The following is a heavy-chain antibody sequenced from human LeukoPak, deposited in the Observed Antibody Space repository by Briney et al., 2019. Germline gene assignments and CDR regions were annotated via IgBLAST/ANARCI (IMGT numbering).Heavy chain of an antibody. CDR1: GFTFNKYA. CDR2: ISSNADST. CDR3: VRDPWLVPGIYFDY. J-gene: IGHJ4*02. V-gene: IGHV3-64D*08. D-gene: IGHD6-19*01. Sequence: GGSLRLSCSASGFTFNKYAIYWVRQAPGKGLEYVSAISSNADSTYYADSVKGRFTISRDNSKNTLYLQMTSLRAEDTAMYYCVRDPWLVPGIYFDYWGQGTLVTVSS.